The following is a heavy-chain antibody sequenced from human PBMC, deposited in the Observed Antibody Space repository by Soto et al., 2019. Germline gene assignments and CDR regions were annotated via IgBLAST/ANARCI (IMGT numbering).Heavy chain of an antibody. CDR2: IYHIGST. Sequence: SETLSLTCAVSGGSISSSNWWSWVLQPPVNGLDLIGEIYHIGSTNYNPSLKSRVTISLYNSKNHFSLKLISLTAADTALYYCASSGDYEIFTGYYPNWFDPWRQGTLVT. CDR3: ASSGDYEIFTGYYPNWFDP. V-gene: IGHV4-4*02. CDR1: GGSISSSNW. D-gene: IGHD3-9*01. J-gene: IGHJ5*02.